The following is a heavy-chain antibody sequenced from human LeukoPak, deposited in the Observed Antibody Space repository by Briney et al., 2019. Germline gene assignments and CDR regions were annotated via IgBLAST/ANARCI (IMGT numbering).Heavy chain of an antibody. CDR1: GYTFTSYG. D-gene: IGHD2-2*01. Sequence: ASVKVSCKASGYTFTSYGISWVRQAPGRGLEWMGWISAYNGNTNYAQKLQGRVTMTTDTSTSTAYMELRSLRSDDTAVYYCARGGSGNCSSTSCYYYYYYGMDVWGQGTTVTVSS. J-gene: IGHJ6*02. V-gene: IGHV1-18*01. CDR3: ARGGSGNCSSTSCYYYYYYGMDV. CDR2: ISAYNGNT.